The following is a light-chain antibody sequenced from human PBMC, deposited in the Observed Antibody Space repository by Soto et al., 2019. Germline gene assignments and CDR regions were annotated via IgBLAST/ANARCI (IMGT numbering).Light chain of an antibody. CDR1: SSNIGAGYD. Sequence: QSVLTQPPSVSGAPGQRVTISCTGSSSNIGAGYDVHWYQQLPGTAPKLLIYGNSNRPSGVPDRFSGSKSGTSASLAITGLQAEDGVDYYCQSYDGGRSAPVFGTGTKLTVL. CDR2: GNS. J-gene: IGLJ1*01. CDR3: QSYDGGRSAPV. V-gene: IGLV1-40*01.